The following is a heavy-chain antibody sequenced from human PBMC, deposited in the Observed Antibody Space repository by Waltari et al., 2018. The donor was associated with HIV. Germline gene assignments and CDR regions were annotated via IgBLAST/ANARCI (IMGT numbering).Heavy chain of an antibody. J-gene: IGHJ4*02. CDR2: IRAKAYGGTP. D-gene: IGHD6-19*01. CDR3: TRGSGRYEY. V-gene: IGHV3-49*04. Sequence: VKLEESGGALIQPGRSLRLSCTGSGFPFGDFAMTWVRQAPGKGLEWVVYIRAKAYGGTPEYAPSVRGRITISRDDSKTIAYLEVHSLKTEDTGMYYCTRGSGRYEYWGQGTLVTVSS. CDR1: GFPFGDFA.